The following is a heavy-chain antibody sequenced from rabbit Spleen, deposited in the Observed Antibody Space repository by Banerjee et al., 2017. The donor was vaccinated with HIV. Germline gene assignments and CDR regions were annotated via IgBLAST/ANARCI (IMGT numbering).Heavy chain of an antibody. D-gene: IGHD6-1*01. CDR2: DYAGSSGGT. CDR1: AFSFYSGYD. Sequence: QSLVESAGALVKPAASLTLTCKASAFSFYSGYDMCWVRQAPGKGLEWVACDYAGSSGGTYSATWSKGRFTNSKTSTTTETVQMNSLTYADTATYFCARDYATSFATYGMDLWGPGTLVTVS. J-gene: IGHJ6*01. V-gene: IGHV1S40*01. CDR3: ARDYATSFATYGMDL.